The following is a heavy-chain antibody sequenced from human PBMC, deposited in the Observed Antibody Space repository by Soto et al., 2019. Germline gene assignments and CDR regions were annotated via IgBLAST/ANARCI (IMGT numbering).Heavy chain of an antibody. CDR3: ARDSRDGSGWDFDY. CDR2: ISANNGNT. D-gene: IGHD6-19*01. V-gene: IGHV1-18*04. CDR1: GYTFNSYA. Sequence: ASVKFSCKASGYTFNSYAFTWVRQAPGQGLEWMGWISANNGNTNYAQKFQGRVTMTTDTSTNTVYMELRSLRSDDTAVYYCARDSRDGSGWDFDYWGKGTRVTV. J-gene: IGHJ4*02.